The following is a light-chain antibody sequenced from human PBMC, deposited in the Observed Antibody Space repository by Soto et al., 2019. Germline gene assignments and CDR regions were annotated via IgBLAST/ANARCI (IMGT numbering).Light chain of an antibody. CDR2: GAS. Sequence: EIVMTQSPATLSVSPGERATLSCRASQSISSYLAWYQQKPGQAPRLLIYGASTRATDIPARFSGGGSGTEFTLTINSLQSEDVAVCYCHQVNDWPRGTFGQGTKVEVK. V-gene: IGKV3-15*01. J-gene: IGKJ1*01. CDR1: QSISSY. CDR3: HQVNDWPRGT.